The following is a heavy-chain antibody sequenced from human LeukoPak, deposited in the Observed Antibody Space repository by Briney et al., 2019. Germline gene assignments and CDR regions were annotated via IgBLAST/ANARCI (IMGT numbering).Heavy chain of an antibody. CDR2: IKQDGSQE. Sequence: GGSLRLSCAASGFTFSNYMMHWVRQAPGKGLEWVAHIKQDGSQEYYVDSVKGRFTISRDSAKNSLYLQMNSLRAEDTAVYYCARGVPYDSWSGPHYSDYWGQGTLVTVSS. CDR3: ARGVPYDSWSGPHYSDY. V-gene: IGHV3-7*01. D-gene: IGHD3-3*01. J-gene: IGHJ4*02. CDR1: GFTFSNYM.